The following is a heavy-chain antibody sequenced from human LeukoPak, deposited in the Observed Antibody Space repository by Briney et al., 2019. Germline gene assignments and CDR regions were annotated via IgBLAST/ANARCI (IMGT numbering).Heavy chain of an antibody. D-gene: IGHD1-26*01. CDR1: GGSISSYY. J-gene: IGHJ6*03. CDR3: ARQRRGSYRPYYYYYMDV. CDR2: INHSGST. V-gene: IGHV4-34*01. Sequence: SETLSLTCTVSGGSISSYYWSWIRQPPGKGLEWIGEINHSGSTNYNPSLKSRVTISVDTSKNQFSLKLSSVTAADTAVYYCARQRRGSYRPYYYYYMDVWGKGTTVTISS.